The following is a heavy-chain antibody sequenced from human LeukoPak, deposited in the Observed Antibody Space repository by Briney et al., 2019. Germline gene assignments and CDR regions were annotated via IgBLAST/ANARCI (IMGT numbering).Heavy chain of an antibody. CDR3: ARDHYGDYYLDY. Sequence: GGSLRLSCAASGFTFSTYGMHWVRQAPGKGLEWVTVISYDGNNRYYADSVKGRFAISRDNSKNTLYLQMNSLRAEDTAVYYCARDHYGDYYLDYWGQGTLVTVSS. D-gene: IGHD2-21*02. CDR2: ISYDGNNR. J-gene: IGHJ4*02. V-gene: IGHV3-30*03. CDR1: GFTFSTYG.